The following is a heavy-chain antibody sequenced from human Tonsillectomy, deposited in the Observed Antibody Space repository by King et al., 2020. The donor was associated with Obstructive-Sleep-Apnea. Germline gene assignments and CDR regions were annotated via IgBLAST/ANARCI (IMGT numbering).Heavy chain of an antibody. CDR1: GGSITNYY. CDR2: FYYSVMT. Sequence: QLQESGPGLVRPSETLSLTRTVPGGSITNYYWGWIRQPPGKGLEWIGDFYYSVMTDYTPALRCRVTISVDTSKNQLSLRVTSVTAADTAEYFCARWNEGFDYWGQGTLVTVSS. D-gene: IGHD1-1*01. V-gene: IGHV4-59*08. J-gene: IGHJ4*02. CDR3: ARWNEGFDY.